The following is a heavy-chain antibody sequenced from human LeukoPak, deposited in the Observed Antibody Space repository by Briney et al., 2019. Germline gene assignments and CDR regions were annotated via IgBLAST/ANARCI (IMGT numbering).Heavy chain of an antibody. J-gene: IGHJ6*02. CDR3: AKSLTPLNYDISNSNGMDV. Sequence: GGSLRLSCAVSGFPFSSYVMSWVRQAPGKGLEWVSTISGSCGGRYCADSVKGRFIIYRYISKNTLYVPMNNLRAEYRAVYYCAKSLTPLNYDISNSNGMDVWGQGTTVTVSS. CDR2: ISGSCGGR. D-gene: IGHD3-9*01. CDR1: GFPFSSYV. V-gene: IGHV3-23*01.